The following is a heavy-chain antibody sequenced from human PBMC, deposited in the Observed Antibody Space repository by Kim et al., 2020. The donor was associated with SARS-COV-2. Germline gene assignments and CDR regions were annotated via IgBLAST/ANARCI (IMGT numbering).Heavy chain of an antibody. V-gene: IGHV3-48*03. CDR1: GFTFSSYE. CDR3: ARVGAVAVNGDY. D-gene: IGHD6-19*01. CDR2: ISSSGSTI. J-gene: IGHJ4*02. Sequence: GGSLRLSCAASGFTFSSYEMNWVRQAPGKGLEWVSYISSSGSTIYYADSVKGRFTISRDNAKNSLYLQMNSLRAEDTAVYYCARVGAVAVNGDYWGQGTLVTVSS.